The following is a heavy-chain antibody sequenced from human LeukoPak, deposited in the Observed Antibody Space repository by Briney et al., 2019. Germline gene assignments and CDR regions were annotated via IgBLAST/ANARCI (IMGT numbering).Heavy chain of an antibody. D-gene: IGHD2-2*01. V-gene: IGHV1-69*05. Sequence: ASVKVSCKASGGTFSSYAISWVRQAPGQGLEWMGRIIPIFGTANYAQKFQGRVTITTDESTSTAYMELSSLRSEDTAVYYCAMGNSGDDGTSFDYWGQGTLVTVPS. CDR3: AMGNSGDDGTSFDY. J-gene: IGHJ4*02. CDR1: GGTFSSYA. CDR2: IIPIFGTA.